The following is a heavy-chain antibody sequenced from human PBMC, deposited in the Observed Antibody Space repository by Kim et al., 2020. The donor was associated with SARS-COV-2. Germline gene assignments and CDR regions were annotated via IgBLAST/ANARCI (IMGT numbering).Heavy chain of an antibody. D-gene: IGHD3-10*02. V-gene: IGHV4-39*01. CDR3: AGFCSGRP. J-gene: IGHJ1*01. CDR2: LYHSGST. CDR1: GGSISSTDYY. Sequence: SETLSLTCAASGGSISSTDYYWVWIHQPPGKGLEWIGSLYHSGSTYYTPSLKSRVSISAYTAKNPLLLKLASATAADTAVYYCAGFCSGRPWGQGTLVTV.